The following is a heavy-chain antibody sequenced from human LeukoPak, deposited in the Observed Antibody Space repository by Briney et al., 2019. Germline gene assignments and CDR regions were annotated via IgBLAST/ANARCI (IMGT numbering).Heavy chain of an antibody. Sequence: SRTLSLTRTVARASGSRHQHRCWMRQPPGKGLEWIGYSGNTNYSPSLRSRVTISKDTSRNQFSLKLTSVTAADTAVYFCAVFFGGQGGRGNWGPGTQVTVSS. CDR1: RASGSRHQH. CDR2: SGNT. D-gene: IGHD2-15*01. V-gene: IGHV4-4*09. J-gene: IGHJ4*02. CDR3: AVFFGGQGGRGN.